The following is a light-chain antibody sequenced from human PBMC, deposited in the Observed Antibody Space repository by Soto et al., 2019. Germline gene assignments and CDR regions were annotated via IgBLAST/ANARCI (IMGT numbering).Light chain of an antibody. V-gene: IGKV1-5*03. Sequence: DIQMTQSPSTLSASVGDRVTITCRASQSISSWLAWYQQKPGKAPKLLIYKASSLESGVPSRFSGSASVTEFTLTISSLQPDDFATYYCQHYNTYPLTFGGGTKVEIK. CDR1: QSISSW. CDR2: KAS. CDR3: QHYNTYPLT. J-gene: IGKJ4*01.